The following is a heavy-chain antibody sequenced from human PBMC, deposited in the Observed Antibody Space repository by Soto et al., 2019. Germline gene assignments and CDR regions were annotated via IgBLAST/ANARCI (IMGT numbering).Heavy chain of an antibody. J-gene: IGHJ6*03. CDR2: IYYSGST. CDR3: ASLPKYYYMDD. Sequence: PSETLSLTCSVSGGSISSCYWSWIRQPPGKGLEWIGYIYYSGSTNYNPSLKSRVTISVDTSKNQFSLKLNSMTAADTAIYYCASLPKYYYMDDWGKGTTVTVSS. V-gene: IGHV4-59*08. CDR1: GGSISSCY.